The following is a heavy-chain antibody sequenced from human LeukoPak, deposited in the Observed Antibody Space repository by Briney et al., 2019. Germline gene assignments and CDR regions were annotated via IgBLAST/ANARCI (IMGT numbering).Heavy chain of an antibody. Sequence: SETLSLTCTVSGGSISSYYWSWIRQPPGKGLEWIGYIYYSGSTNYNPSLKSRVTISVDTSKNQFSLKLSSVTAADTAVYYCARERYCGGDCYSVDWGQGTLVTVSS. CDR3: ARERYCGGDCYSVD. V-gene: IGHV4-59*01. CDR1: GGSISSYY. D-gene: IGHD2-21*01. CDR2: IYYSGST. J-gene: IGHJ4*02.